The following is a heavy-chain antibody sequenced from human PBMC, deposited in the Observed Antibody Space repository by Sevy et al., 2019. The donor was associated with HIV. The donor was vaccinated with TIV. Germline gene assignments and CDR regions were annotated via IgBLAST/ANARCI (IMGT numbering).Heavy chain of an antibody. CDR2: IRSKVYGGTT. CDR3: TRDQWQQLERPHCDY. D-gene: IGHD6-13*01. Sequence: GGSLRLSCTGSGFSFGDYAVSWVRQAPGKGLEWVGLIRSKVYGGTTDFAASVKGRFTLSKDDSKSIADLQMNSLKAKDTGVYYCTRDQWQQLERPHCDYWGQGTLVTVSS. V-gene: IGHV3-49*04. J-gene: IGHJ4*02. CDR1: GFSFGDYA.